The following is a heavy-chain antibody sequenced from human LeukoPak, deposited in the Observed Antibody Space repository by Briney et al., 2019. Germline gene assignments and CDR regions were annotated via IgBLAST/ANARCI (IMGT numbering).Heavy chain of an antibody. D-gene: IGHD6-25*01. CDR1: GYSITNYA. J-gene: IGHJ4*02. V-gene: IGHV7-4-1*02. CDR2: INTNTEKS. CDR3: ATGGGYRFAY. Sequence: GASVKVSCKASGYSITNYAILWVRQAPGQGLEWMGWINTNTEKSTYAPGFTGRYVISLDSSVNTAYLQISSLKAEDTALYYCATGGGYRFAYWGQGTLVTVSS.